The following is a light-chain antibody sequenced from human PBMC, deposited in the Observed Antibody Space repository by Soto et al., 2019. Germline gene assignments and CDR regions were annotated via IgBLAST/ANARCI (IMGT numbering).Light chain of an antibody. CDR1: NIGSKS. CDR2: YDS. J-gene: IGLJ3*02. Sequence: SYELTQPPSVSVAPGKTARITCGGKNIGSKSVHWYQQKPGQAHVLVIYYDSDRPSGIPERFSGSNSGNTATLTISRVEAGDEADYYCQVWDSSSDHPVFGGGTKLTVL. V-gene: IGLV3-21*04. CDR3: QVWDSSSDHPV.